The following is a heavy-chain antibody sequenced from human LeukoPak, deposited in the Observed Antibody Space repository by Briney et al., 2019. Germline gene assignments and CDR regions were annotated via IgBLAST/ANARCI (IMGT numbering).Heavy chain of an antibody. V-gene: IGHV3-30*02. CDR2: IRYDGSNK. CDR1: GFTFSSYG. Sequence: GGSLRLSCAASGFTFSSYGMHWVRQAPGKGLEWVAFIRYDGSNKYYADSVKGRFTISRDNSKNTLYLQTNSLRAEDTAVYYCAGGLRPRINAFDIWGQGTMVTVSS. J-gene: IGHJ3*02. D-gene: IGHD2-15*01. CDR3: AGGLRPRINAFDI.